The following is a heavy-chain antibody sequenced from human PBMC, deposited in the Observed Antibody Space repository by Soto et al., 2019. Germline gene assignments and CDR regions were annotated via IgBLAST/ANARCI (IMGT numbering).Heavy chain of an antibody. CDR1: GFTFSSYS. V-gene: IGHV3-48*01. CDR2: ISSSSSTI. D-gene: IGHD2-15*01. Sequence: GGSLRLSCAASGFTFSSYSMNWVRQAPGKGLEWVSYISSSSSTIYYADSVKGRFTISRDNAKNSLYLQMNSLRAEDTAVYYCARDSGYCSGGSCYSGGYGYYYYMDVWGKGTTVTVSS. J-gene: IGHJ6*03. CDR3: ARDSGYCSGGSCYSGGYGYYYYMDV.